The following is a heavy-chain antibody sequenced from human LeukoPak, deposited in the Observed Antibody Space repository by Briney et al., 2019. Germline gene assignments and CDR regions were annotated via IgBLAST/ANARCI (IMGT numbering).Heavy chain of an antibody. J-gene: IGHJ4*02. D-gene: IGHD3-10*01. V-gene: IGHV4-34*01. Sequence: SSETLSLTCAVYGGSFSGYYWSWIRHPPGKGLEWIGEINHSGSTNYNPSLKSRVTISVDTSKNQFSLKLSSVTAADTAVYYCASFRGPSHYYGSGSYYIYWGQGTLVTVSS. CDR1: GGSFSGYY. CDR3: ASFRGPSHYYGSGSYYIY. CDR2: INHSGST.